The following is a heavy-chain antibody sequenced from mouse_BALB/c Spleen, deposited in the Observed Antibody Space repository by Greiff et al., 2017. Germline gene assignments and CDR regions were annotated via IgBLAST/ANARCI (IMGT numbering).Heavy chain of an antibody. Sequence: EVQLQQSGAGLVKPGASVKLSCTASGFNIKDTYMHWVKQRPEQGLEWIGRIDPANGNTKYDPKFQGKATITADTSSNTAYLQLSSLTSEDTAVYYCGRGIPPDYWGQGTTLTVSS. CDR1: GFNIKDTY. CDR3: GRGIPPDY. V-gene: IGHV14-3*02. J-gene: IGHJ2*01. CDR2: IDPANGNT.